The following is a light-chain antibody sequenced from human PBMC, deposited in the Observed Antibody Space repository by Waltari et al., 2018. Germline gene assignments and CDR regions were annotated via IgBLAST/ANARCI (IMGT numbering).Light chain of an antibody. J-gene: IGKJ1*01. CDR1: QSVSSSY. CDR2: AAS. Sequence: NVLTQSPGPLSLSPGDRATLSCRASQSVSSSYLGWYQQKPGQAPRLLIYAASSRATGIPDRFSGSGSGTDFTLTISRLEPEDFAVYYCQQYGSSPRTFGQGTKVEIK. CDR3: QQYGSSPRT. V-gene: IGKV3-20*01.